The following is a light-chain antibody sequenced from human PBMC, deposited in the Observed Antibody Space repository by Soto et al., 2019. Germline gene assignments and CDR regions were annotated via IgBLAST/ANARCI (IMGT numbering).Light chain of an antibody. CDR3: SAYAGSNNFV. CDR2: EVN. CDR1: SSDVGGYNY. V-gene: IGLV2-8*01. Sequence: VLTQPPSASGSPGQSVAISCTGTSSDVGGYNYVSWYQQHPGKAPKLMIYEVNKRPSGVPDRFSGSKSGNTASLTVSGLQTEDEADYYCSAYAGSNNFVFGSGTKVTVL. J-gene: IGLJ1*01.